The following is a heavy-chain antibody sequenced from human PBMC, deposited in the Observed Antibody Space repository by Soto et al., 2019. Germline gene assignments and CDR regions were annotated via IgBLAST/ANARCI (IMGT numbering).Heavy chain of an antibody. CDR1: GFTFSSYG. D-gene: IGHD6-13*01. J-gene: IGHJ4*02. Sequence: GGSLRLSCAASGFTFSSYGMHWVRQAPGKGLEWVAVIWYDGSNKYYADSVKGRFTISRDNSKNTLYLQMNSLRAEDTAVYYCARDQIRVAAAGTSVPGYWGQGTLVTVSS. CDR3: ARDQIRVAAAGTSVPGY. V-gene: IGHV3-33*01. CDR2: IWYDGSNK.